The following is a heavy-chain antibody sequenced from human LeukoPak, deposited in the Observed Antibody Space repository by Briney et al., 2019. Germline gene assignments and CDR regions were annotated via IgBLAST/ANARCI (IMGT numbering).Heavy chain of an antibody. CDR2: IYYSGST. D-gene: IGHD4-23*01. Sequence: SETLSLTRTVSGGSISSYYWSWIRQPPGKGLEWIGYIYYSGSTNYNPSLKSRVTISVDTSKNQFSLKLSSVTAADTAVYYCARDDYGGYFDYWGQGTLVTVSS. CDR1: GGSISSYY. J-gene: IGHJ4*02. CDR3: ARDDYGGYFDY. V-gene: IGHV4-59*01.